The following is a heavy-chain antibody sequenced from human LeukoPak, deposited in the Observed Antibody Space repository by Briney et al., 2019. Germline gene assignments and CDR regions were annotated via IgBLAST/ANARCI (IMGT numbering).Heavy chain of an antibody. CDR1: GYTLTSYG. Sequence: ASVKVSCKASGYTLTSYGISWVRQAPGQGLEWMGWISAYNGNTNYAQKLQGRVTMTTDTSTSTAYMELRSLRSDDTAVYYCARVNYDFWSGVFDPWGQGTLVTVSS. J-gene: IGHJ5*02. V-gene: IGHV1-18*01. CDR3: ARVNYDFWSGVFDP. D-gene: IGHD3-3*01. CDR2: ISAYNGNT.